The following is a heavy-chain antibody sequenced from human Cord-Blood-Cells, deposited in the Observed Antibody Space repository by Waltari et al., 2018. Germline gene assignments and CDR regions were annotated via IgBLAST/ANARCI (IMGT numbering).Heavy chain of an antibody. CDR3: SGPYVEMATIRGY. Sequence: EVKMVESGGGLVKPGGSLRLTCAASGFTFSIYSLNWVLRAPGKGLDWVSAISRSRIYIYYADSVKDRFTSSRDNAKNSLYLQMNSRRAEDTAVYYCSGPYVEMATIRGYWGQGTLVTVAS. CDR2: ISRSRIYI. J-gene: IGHJ4*02. D-gene: IGHD5-12*01. V-gene: IGHV3-21*01. CDR1: GFTFSIYS.